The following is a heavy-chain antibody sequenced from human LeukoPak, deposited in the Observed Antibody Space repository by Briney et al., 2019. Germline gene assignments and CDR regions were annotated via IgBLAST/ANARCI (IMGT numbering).Heavy chain of an antibody. D-gene: IGHD2-2*01. CDR1: GESFSGSS. J-gene: IGHJ6*03. Sequence: SETLSLTCAVYGESFSGSSWSWIRQPPGKGLEWIGEIDHSGSTNYNPSLKSRVTISVDTSKNQFSLKLNSVTAADTAVYYCARGKTRRGYCSSIECYNLYSYMDVWGRGTTVTVS. CDR2: IDHSGST. V-gene: IGHV4-34*01. CDR3: ARGKTRRGYCSSIECYNLYSYMDV.